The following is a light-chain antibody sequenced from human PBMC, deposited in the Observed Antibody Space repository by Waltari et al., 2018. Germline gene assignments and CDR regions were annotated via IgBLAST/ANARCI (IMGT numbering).Light chain of an antibody. CDR2: EDD. CDR3: QSYQSTSVI. CDR1: SGSISTNY. J-gene: IGLJ2*01. Sequence: NFMLTQPHSVSESPGKTVTISCTRSSGSISTNYVQWYQPRPGSAPTALIFEDDRSPSGVPDRFSGSSDRSSNSASLTIAGLKTEDEADYYCQSYQSTSVIFGGGTKLTVL. V-gene: IGLV6-57*03.